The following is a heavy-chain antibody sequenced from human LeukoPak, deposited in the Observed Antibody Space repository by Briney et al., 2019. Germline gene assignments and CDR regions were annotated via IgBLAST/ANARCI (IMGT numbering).Heavy chain of an antibody. CDR2: INPSGGST. CDR3: ARVRTDGGDDY. V-gene: IGHV1-46*01. CDR1: GYTFTSYY. Sequence: ASVKVSYKASGYTFTSYYMHWVRQAPGQGLEWMGIINPSGGSTSYAQKFQGRVTMTTDTSTSTAYMELRSLRSDDTAVYYCARVRTDGGDDYWGQGTLVTVSS. D-gene: IGHD4-23*01. J-gene: IGHJ4*02.